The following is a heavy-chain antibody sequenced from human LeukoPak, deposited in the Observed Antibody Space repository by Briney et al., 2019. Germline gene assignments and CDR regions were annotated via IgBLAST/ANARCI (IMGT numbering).Heavy chain of an antibody. D-gene: IGHD1-26*01. CDR1: GYTFTGYY. Sequence: ASVKVSCKASGYTFTGYYMRWVRQAPGQGLEWMGWINPNSGGTNYAQKFQGRVTMTRDTSISTAYMELSRLRSDDTAVYYCARGAPRNSGSYYSVGVIDYWGQGTLVTVSS. CDR2: INPNSGGT. J-gene: IGHJ4*02. CDR3: ARGAPRNSGSYYSVGVIDY. V-gene: IGHV1-2*02.